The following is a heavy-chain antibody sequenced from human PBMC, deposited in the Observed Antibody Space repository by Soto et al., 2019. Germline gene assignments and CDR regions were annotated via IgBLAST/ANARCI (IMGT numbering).Heavy chain of an antibody. CDR2: IYYSGST. J-gene: IGHJ4*02. D-gene: IGHD1-26*01. CDR3: ARRWGAAFDY. Sequence: QVQLQESGPGLVKPSETLSLTCTVSGGSISSYYWSWIRQPPGKGLEWIGYIYYSGSTNYNPSLKSRFTISVDPANNQFSLKLSSVTAADTAVYYCARRWGAAFDYWGQGTLVTVSS. CDR1: GGSISSYY. V-gene: IGHV4-59*08.